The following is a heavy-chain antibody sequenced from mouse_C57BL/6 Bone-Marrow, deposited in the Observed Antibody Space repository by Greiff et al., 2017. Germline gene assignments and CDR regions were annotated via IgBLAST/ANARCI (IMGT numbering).Heavy chain of an antibody. CDR3: AIPPSYYYGSSSWFAY. Sequence: QVQLQQPGAELVKPGASVKVSCKASGYTFTSYWMHWVKQRPGQGLEWIGRIHPSDSDTNYNQKFKGKATLTVDKSSSTAYMQLSSLTSEDSAVYYCAIPPSYYYGSSSWFAYWGQGTLVTVSA. CDR2: IHPSDSDT. CDR1: GYTFTSYW. D-gene: IGHD1-1*01. J-gene: IGHJ3*01. V-gene: IGHV1-74*01.